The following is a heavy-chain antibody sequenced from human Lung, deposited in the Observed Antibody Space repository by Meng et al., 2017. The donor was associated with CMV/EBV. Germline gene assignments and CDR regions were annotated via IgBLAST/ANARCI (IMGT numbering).Heavy chain of an antibody. CDR3: ARDQSLRVWFDL. J-gene: IGHJ5*02. Sequence: ASVKVSXKASGYPFTNYYLHWVRQAPGQGFEWMGLINPSGGATDYAQKFQGRVTMTTDTSASTGYMELRSLTSEDTALYYCARDQSLRVWFDLWGQGTRVXVSS. CDR2: INPSGGAT. CDR1: GYPFTNYY. V-gene: IGHV1-46*01.